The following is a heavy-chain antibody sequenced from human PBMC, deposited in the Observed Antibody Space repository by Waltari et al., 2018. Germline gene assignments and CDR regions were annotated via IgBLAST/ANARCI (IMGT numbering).Heavy chain of an antibody. CDR3: AINQY. V-gene: IGHV3-7*01. CDR2: IKPDGSEK. Sequence: EVQLVESGGGLVKPGGSLRLSCVVSGINFSNYWMNWVRQAPGKGLEWVANIKPDGSEKYYVDSVKGRLTISRDNAKNSLFLQMNSLSVDDTGVYYCAINQYWGQGTLVTVSS. CDR1: GINFSNYW. J-gene: IGHJ4*02.